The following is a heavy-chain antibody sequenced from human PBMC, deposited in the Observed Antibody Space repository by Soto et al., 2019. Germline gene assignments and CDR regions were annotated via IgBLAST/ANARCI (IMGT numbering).Heavy chain of an antibody. CDR2: INAGNGNT. D-gene: IGHD3-22*01. J-gene: IGHJ5*02. CDR1: GYTFTSYA. CDR3: ARDRGKYYYDSSGYRGGYNWFDP. V-gene: IGHV1-3*01. Sequence: ASVKVSCKASGYTFTSYAMHWVRQAPGQRLEWMGWINAGNGNTKYSQKFQGRVTITRDTSASTAYMELSSLRSEDTAVYYCARDRGKYYYDSSGYRGGYNWFDPWGQGTLVTVSS.